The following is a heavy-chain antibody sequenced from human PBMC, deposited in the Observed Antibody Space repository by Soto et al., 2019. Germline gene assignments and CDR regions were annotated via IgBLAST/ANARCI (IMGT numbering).Heavy chain of an antibody. CDR2: FIPVLDMA. CDR1: GGTFTTYT. J-gene: IGHJ4*02. V-gene: IGHV1-69*02. CDR3: AITYCRDNSCFRDFDF. Sequence: QVQVVQSGAEVKKPESSVKVSCKTSGGTFTTYTINWVRQAPGRGLEWMGRFIPVLDMANYAQEFQGRVAITADTSTMTAYLELSRLTSDDSAVYYCAITYCRDNSCFRDFDFWGPGTRVTVSS. D-gene: IGHD2-21*01.